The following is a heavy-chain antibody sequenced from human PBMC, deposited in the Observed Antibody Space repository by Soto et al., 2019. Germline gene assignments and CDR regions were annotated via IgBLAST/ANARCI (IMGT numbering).Heavy chain of an antibody. J-gene: IGHJ4*02. V-gene: IGHV3-23*01. CDR3: ANGRATYGLLTHDY. CDR1: GFSFRNYA. Sequence: EVQLLESGGGLVQPGGSLRLSCAAYGFSFRNYAMSWVRQAPGKGLEWISTLTGSSSNTYYADSVKGRFAISRDNSRNTLYLQRHSLTAEDTAVYYCANGRATYGLLTHDYWGQGTLVTVSS. CDR2: LTGSSSNT. D-gene: IGHD3-9*01.